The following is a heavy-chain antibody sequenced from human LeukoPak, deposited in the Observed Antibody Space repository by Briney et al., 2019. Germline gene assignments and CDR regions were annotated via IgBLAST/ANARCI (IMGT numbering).Heavy chain of an antibody. CDR2: IYYSGST. J-gene: IGHJ6*02. Sequence: SETLSLTCTVSGGSISSSSYYWGWIRQPPGKGLEWIGSIYYSGSTYYNPSLKSRVTISVDTSKNQFSLKLSSVTAADTAVYYCARVRGRGDGYGNGGYYYYYGMDVWGQGTTVTVSS. CDR3: ARVRGRGDGYGNGGYYYYYGMDV. CDR1: GGSISSSSYY. V-gene: IGHV4-39*01. D-gene: IGHD5-24*01.